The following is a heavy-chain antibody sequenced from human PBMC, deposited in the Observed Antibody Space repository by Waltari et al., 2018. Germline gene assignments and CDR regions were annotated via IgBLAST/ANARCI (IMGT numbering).Heavy chain of an antibody. CDR3: ARGARYFDWLFIVGYYFDY. V-gene: IGHV4-34*01. D-gene: IGHD3-9*01. CDR1: GGSFSGYY. Sequence: QVQLQQWGAGLLKPSETLSLTCAVYGGSFSGYYWSWIRQPPGKGLEWIGEINHSGSTNYNPSLKSRVTISVDTSKNQFSLKLSSVTAADTAVYYCARGARYFDWLFIVGYYFDYWGQGTLVTVSS. CDR2: INHSGST. J-gene: IGHJ4*02.